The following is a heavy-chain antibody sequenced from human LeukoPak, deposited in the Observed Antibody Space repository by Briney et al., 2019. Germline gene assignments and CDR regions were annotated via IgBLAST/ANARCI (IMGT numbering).Heavy chain of an antibody. CDR3: ARAGYSSSWIGYYFDY. V-gene: IGHV4-34*01. D-gene: IGHD6-13*01. Sequence: SETLSLTCAVYGGSFSGYYWSWIRQPPGKGLEWIGSIYHSGSTYYNPSLKSRVTIAVEPSKNQFSLRLSSVTAADTAVYYCARAGYSSSWIGYYFDYWGQGTLVTVS. J-gene: IGHJ4*02. CDR2: IYHSGST. CDR1: GGSFSGYY.